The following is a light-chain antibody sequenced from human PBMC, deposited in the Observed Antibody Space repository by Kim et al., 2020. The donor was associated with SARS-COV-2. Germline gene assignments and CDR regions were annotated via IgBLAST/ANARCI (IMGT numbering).Light chain of an antibody. CDR3: QQRGNWPWT. CDR2: DAS. V-gene: IGKV3-11*01. Sequence: SWSPGERATLSCRASRSISNYLAWYQQKPGQPPRLLIYDASDRATGIPVRFSGSGSGTDFTLTISSLEPEDCAVYYCQQRGNWPWTFGQGTKLEI. J-gene: IGKJ1*01. CDR1: RSISNY.